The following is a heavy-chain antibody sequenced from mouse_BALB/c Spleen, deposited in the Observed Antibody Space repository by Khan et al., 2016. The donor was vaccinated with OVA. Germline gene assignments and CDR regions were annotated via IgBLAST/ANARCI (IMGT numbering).Heavy chain of an antibody. D-gene: IGHD1-1*01. J-gene: IGHJ2*01. V-gene: IGHV3-2*02. Sequence: EVQLQESGPGLVKPSQSLSLTCTVTGYSITSGYAWNWIRQFPGNKLEWMGYISYSGVTSYPPSLKSRISITRDTSKNQFFLQLNSVTTEDTATYYCARGNYYGYYFDYWGQGTTRTVSS. CDR1: GYSITSGYA. CDR3: ARGNYYGYYFDY. CDR2: ISYSGVT.